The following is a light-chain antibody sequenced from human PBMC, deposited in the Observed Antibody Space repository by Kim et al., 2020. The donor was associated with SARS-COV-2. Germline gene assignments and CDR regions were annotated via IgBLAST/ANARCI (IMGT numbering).Light chain of an antibody. V-gene: IGKV3-11*01. Sequence: SPGDRATLPCRASQNVYKSLAWFQQKPGQAPRLVIYDASNRATGIPARFSGSGSGTDFTLTISSLESEDFAVYYCQQRNNWPPITFGQGTRLEIK. CDR3: QQRNNWPPIT. CDR2: DAS. CDR1: QNVYKS. J-gene: IGKJ5*01.